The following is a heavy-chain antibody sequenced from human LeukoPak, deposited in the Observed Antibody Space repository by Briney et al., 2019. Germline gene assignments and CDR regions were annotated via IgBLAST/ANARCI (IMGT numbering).Heavy chain of an antibody. CDR2: IKQDGSEK. J-gene: IGHJ4*02. CDR3: ARDPAGRRADY. V-gene: IGHV3-7*03. D-gene: IGHD1-26*01. Sequence: GRSLRLSCAASGFTFSSYWMSWVRQAPGRGLEWVANIKQDGSEKYYVDSVKGRFTISRDNAKNSLYLQMNSLRAEDTAVYYCARDPAGRRADYWGQGTLVTVSS. CDR1: GFTFSSYW.